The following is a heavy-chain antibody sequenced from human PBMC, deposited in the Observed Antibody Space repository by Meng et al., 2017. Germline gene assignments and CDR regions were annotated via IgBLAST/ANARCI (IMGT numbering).Heavy chain of an antibody. D-gene: IGHD6-13*01. CDR2: ISSSGSTI. V-gene: IGHV3-48*03. Sequence: LSLTCVVSGGSISSIDWWSWVRQPPGKGLEWVSYISSSGSTIYYADSVKGRFTISRDNAKNSLYLQMNSLRAEDTAVYYCARDQEGYSSSQSYYYYGMDVWGQGTTVTVSS. CDR3: ARDQEGYSSSQSYYYYGMDV. CDR1: GGSISSIDW. J-gene: IGHJ6*02.